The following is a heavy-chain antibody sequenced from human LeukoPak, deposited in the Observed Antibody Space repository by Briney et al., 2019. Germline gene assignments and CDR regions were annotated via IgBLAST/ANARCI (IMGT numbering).Heavy chain of an antibody. J-gene: IGHJ6*03. CDR2: IYYSGST. CDR3: ARVPGTRPRSYGSGSYPPYYYYYMDV. CDR1: GGSISSSSYY. D-gene: IGHD3-10*01. V-gene: IGHV4-39*07. Sequence: SETLSLTCTVSGGSISSSSYYWGWIRQPPGKGLEWIGSIYYSGSTYYNPSLKSRVTISVDTSKNQFSLKLSSVTAADTAVYYCARVPGTRPRSYGSGSYPPYYYYYMDVWGKGTTVTVSS.